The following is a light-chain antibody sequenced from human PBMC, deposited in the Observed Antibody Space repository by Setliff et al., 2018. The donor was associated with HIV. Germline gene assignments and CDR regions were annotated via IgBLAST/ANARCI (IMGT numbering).Light chain of an antibody. CDR1: SSDVGGYNY. V-gene: IGLV2-8*01. J-gene: IGLJ2*01. CDR2: EVS. Sequence: QSALAQPPSASGSPGQSVTISCTGTSSDVGGYNYVAWYQQHPGKAPKLMIYEVSKRPSGVPDRFSGSKSGNTASLTVSGLQAEDEADYYCSSYAGSNNFKVFGGGTKGTVL. CDR3: SSYAGSNNFKV.